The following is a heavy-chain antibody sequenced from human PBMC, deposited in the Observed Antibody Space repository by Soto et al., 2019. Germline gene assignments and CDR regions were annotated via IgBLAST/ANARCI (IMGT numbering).Heavy chain of an antibody. CDR2: IYPGDSDT. Sequence: GESLKISCKGSGYSFTSFWIGWVRQMPGKGLEWMGIIYPGDSDTRYIPSFQGQVTISADKSISTAYLQWSILKASDTAMYYCARQQIPGELTAFDIWGQGTMVTVSS. CDR3: ARQQIPGELTAFDI. J-gene: IGHJ3*02. D-gene: IGHD1-26*01. CDR1: GYSFTSFW. V-gene: IGHV5-51*01.